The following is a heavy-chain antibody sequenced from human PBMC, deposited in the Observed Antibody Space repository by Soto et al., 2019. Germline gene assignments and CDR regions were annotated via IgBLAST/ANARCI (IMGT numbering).Heavy chain of an antibody. CDR3: ARDSSRSYPTFDY. J-gene: IGHJ4*02. D-gene: IGHD1-26*01. V-gene: IGHV4-31*03. Sequence: QVQLQESGPGLVKPSQTLSLTCTVSGGSISSGGYYWSWIRQHPGKGLEWIGYIYYSGSTYYNPSLKWRVTTSVDTSKNQFSLKLSSVTAADTAVNYCARDSSRSYPTFDYWGQGTLVTVSS. CDR1: GGSISSGGYY. CDR2: IYYSGST.